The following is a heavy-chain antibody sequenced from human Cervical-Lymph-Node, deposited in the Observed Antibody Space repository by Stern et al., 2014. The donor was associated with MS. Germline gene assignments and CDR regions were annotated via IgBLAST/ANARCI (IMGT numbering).Heavy chain of an antibody. J-gene: IGHJ4*02. CDR3: ANAAALSCRSPSCYKAFEY. V-gene: IGHV3-30*18. D-gene: IGHD2-2*02. CDR2: ISYDGINQ. Sequence: DPLVESGGGVVQPGGSLRLSCVASGFTFTTSGMHWVRQAPGKGLDWVAVISYDGINQYYGDSVKGRFTISRDNSKNTVYLQMNSLRPEDTAVYYCANAAALSCRSPSCYKAFEYWGQGILVTVSS. CDR1: GFTFTTSG.